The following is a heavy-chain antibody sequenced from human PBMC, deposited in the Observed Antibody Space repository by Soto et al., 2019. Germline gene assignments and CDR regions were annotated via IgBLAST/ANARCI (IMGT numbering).Heavy chain of an antibody. D-gene: IGHD3-9*01. CDR2: IVVGSGNT. Sequence: ASVKVSCKGSGYMFTGYGITWVRQARGQRLEWIGWIVVGSGNTNYAQKFQERVTITRDMSTSTAYMELSSLRSEDTAVYYCAAGHYDIFYYGMDVWGQGTTVTVSS. V-gene: IGHV1-58*02. CDR1: GYMFTGYG. J-gene: IGHJ6*02. CDR3: AAGHYDIFYYGMDV.